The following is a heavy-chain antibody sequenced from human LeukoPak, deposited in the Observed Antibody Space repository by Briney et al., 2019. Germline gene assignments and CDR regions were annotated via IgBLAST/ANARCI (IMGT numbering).Heavy chain of an antibody. CDR2: ISSSSSTI. CDR1: GFTFSSFS. J-gene: IGHJ4*02. CDR3: ARGIGYYYGSGSYYYDC. D-gene: IGHD3-10*01. V-gene: IGHV3-48*02. Sequence: GGSLRLSCAASGFTFSSFSMNWVRQAPGKGLEWISYISSSSSTIYYADSVKGRFTISRDNAKNSLYLQMNSLRDEDTAVYFCARGIGYYYGSGSYYYDCWGQRTLVTVSS.